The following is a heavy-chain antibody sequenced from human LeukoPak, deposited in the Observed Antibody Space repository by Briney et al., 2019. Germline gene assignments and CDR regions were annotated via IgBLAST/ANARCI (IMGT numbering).Heavy chain of an antibody. D-gene: IGHD3-9*01. V-gene: IGHV3-30*03. CDR3: ASGGYDILTASGY. Sequence: GGSLRLSCAASGFTFRSYGMHWVRQAPGKGLEWVAVISYDGSNKYYADSVKGRFTISRDNSKNTLYLQMNSLRPEDTAIYYCASGGYDILTASGYWGQGTLVTVSS. J-gene: IGHJ4*02. CDR1: GFTFRSYG. CDR2: ISYDGSNK.